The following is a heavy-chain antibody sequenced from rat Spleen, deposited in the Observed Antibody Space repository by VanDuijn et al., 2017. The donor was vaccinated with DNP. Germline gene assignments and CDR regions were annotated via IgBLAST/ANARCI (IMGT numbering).Heavy chain of an antibody. Sequence: EVQLVESGGGLVQPGRSLKLSCTASGFTFSDFYMAWVRQAPKKGLEWVATISYDGSRTYYRDSVKGRFTISRDNAKSTLYLQMDSLMSEDSATYYCTTLNYYASLSEYFDYWGPGVMVTVSS. V-gene: IGHV5-7*01. D-gene: IGHD1-12*01. CDR3: TTLNYYASLSEYFDY. CDR2: ISYDGSRT. J-gene: IGHJ2*01. CDR1: GFTFSDFY.